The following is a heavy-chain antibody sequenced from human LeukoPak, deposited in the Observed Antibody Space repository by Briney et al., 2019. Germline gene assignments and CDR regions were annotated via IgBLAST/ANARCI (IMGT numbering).Heavy chain of an antibody. V-gene: IGHV1-2*02. D-gene: IGHD3-3*01. CDR3: ARDYGYYDFWSGSRAFDI. CDR1: GYTFTGYY. J-gene: IGHJ3*02. CDR2: INPNSGGT. Sequence: ASVKVSCKASGYTFTGYYMHWVRQAPGQGLEWMGWINPNSGGTNYAQKSQGRVTMTRDTSISTAYMELSRLRSDDTAVYYCARDYGYYDFWSGSRAFDIWGQGTMVTVSS.